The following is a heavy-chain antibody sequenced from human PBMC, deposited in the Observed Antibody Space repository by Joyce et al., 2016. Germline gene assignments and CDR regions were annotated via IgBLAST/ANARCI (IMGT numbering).Heavy chain of an antibody. V-gene: IGHV3-21*01. Sequence: QLVESGGGVVKAGGSLRLSCEASGSTFSSSSRSWFSQAQGKGLEWVAAISATSYYIFHAETVRGGFTVSRDNAKKTLYLQMNSLRAEDSAVFYCARGGISYYYAMDVWGQGTTVTVSS. D-gene: IGHD3-16*01. CDR3: ARGGISYYYAMDV. CDR1: GSTFSSSS. J-gene: IGHJ6*02. CDR2: ISATSYYI.